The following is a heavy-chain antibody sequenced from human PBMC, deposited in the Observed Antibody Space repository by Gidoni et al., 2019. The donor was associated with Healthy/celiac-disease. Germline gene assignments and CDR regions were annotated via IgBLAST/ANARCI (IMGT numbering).Heavy chain of an antibody. Sequence: EVQLLESGGGLVQAGRSMSLTCAASGLPIYDYAMHWVRQAPGKGLGWVSVIVCNGSNIGYADSVKCRFTISRDNAKNSLYLQMNSLRAEDTALYYFAKDMGGFGELYDYWGQGTLVTVSS. V-gene: IGHV3-9*01. CDR1: GLPIYDYA. CDR2: IVCNGSNI. D-gene: IGHD3-10*01. CDR3: AKDMGGFGELYDY. J-gene: IGHJ4*02.